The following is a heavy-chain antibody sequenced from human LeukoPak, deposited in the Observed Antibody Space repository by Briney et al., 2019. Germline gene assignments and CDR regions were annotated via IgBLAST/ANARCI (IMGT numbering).Heavy chain of an antibody. CDR2: IKSKTAGATT. Sequence: GSLRLSCAASGFTFSNAWMSWVRQAPGKGLEWVGRIKSKTAGATTDCAAPVKGRFTISRDDSENTVYLQMNSLKTEDTAVYFCTTVGLSGYYDRSGYYYFDYWGQGTLVTVSS. CDR1: GFTFSNAW. J-gene: IGHJ4*02. D-gene: IGHD3-22*01. CDR3: TTVGLSGYYDRSGYYYFDY. V-gene: IGHV3-15*01.